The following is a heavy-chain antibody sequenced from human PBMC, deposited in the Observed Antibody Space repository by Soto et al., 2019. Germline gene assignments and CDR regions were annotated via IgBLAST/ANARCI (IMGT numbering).Heavy chain of an antibody. CDR3: ARERYYDFWSGYYTGMKRDYYYYGMDV. Sequence: ASVKVSCKASGGTFSSYAISWVRQAPGQGLEWMGGIIPIFGTANYAQKFQGRVTITADESTSTAYMELSSLRSEDTAVYYCARERYYDFWSGYYTGMKRDYYYYGMDVWGQGTTVTVSS. V-gene: IGHV1-69*13. D-gene: IGHD3-3*01. J-gene: IGHJ6*02. CDR1: GGTFSSYA. CDR2: IIPIFGTA.